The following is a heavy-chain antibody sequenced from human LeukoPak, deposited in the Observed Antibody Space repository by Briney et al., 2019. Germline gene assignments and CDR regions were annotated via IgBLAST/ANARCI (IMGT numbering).Heavy chain of an antibody. D-gene: IGHD2-2*01. Sequence: GGSLRLSCAASGFTVSTYYMTWVRQAPGKGLECVSVIYSGGSTYYADSVKGRFTVSRDNSMNTLYLQMNSLRAEDTAMYYCARGLGYCTSTTCLLPFDYWGQGTLVTVSS. CDR3: ARGLGYCTSTTCLLPFDY. V-gene: IGHV3-53*01. CDR2: IYSGGST. J-gene: IGHJ4*02. CDR1: GFTVSTYY.